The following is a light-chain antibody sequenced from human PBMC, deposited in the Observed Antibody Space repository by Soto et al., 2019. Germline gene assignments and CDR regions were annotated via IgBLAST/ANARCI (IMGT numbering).Light chain of an antibody. CDR1: QSVSSY. CDR2: DTS. V-gene: IGKV3-11*01. J-gene: IGKJ4*01. Sequence: EIVLTQSPGTLSLSPGERATLSCRASQSVSSYLAWYQQKPGQAPRLLIYDTSNRATDIPARFSGSGSVTDFTLTISSLEPEDFAVYYWQQRSNWPLTFGGGTKVEIK. CDR3: QQRSNWPLT.